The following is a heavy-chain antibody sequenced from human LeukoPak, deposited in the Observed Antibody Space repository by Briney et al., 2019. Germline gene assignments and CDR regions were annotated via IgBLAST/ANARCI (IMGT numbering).Heavy chain of an antibody. J-gene: IGHJ4*02. CDR3: ARVSGSYSPPDY. D-gene: IGHD1-26*01. CDR1: GYTFTSYY. V-gene: IGHV1-2*02. CDR2: INPNSGGT. Sequence: GASVKVSCMASGYTFTSYYMHWVRQAPGQGLEWMGWINPNSGGTNYAQRLQVRVTMNTDKSISTAYMELSRLRSDDKAVYYCARVSGSYSPPDYWGQGTLVTVSS.